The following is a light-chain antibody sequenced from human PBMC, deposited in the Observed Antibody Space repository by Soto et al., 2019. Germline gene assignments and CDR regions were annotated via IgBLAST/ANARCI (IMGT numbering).Light chain of an antibody. J-gene: IGKJ3*01. CDR2: AAS. V-gene: IGKV1-39*01. CDR1: QSISSY. Sequence: DIQMTQSPSSLSASVGDRVTITCRASQSISSYLNWYQQKPGKGHKLLIYAASSLQSGVPSRFSGSGSGTQFTLTISRLRPEDFATYYCQHSYRTPPLFGFVPATKVDIK. CDR3: QHSYRTPPLFG.